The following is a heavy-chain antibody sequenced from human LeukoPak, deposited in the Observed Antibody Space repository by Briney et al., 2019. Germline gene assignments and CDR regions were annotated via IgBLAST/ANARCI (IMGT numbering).Heavy chain of an antibody. Sequence: GGSLRLSCAASGFTFSVYDMHWVRQIPGKGLEWVSGMGNAGDTYYPGSVKGRFTISRENAKNSLYLQMNSLRAGDTAIYYCVREDASGFDLWGRGTLVSVSP. D-gene: IGHD3-10*01. V-gene: IGHV3-13*01. CDR2: MGNAGDT. CDR1: GFTFSVYD. CDR3: VREDASGFDL. J-gene: IGHJ2*01.